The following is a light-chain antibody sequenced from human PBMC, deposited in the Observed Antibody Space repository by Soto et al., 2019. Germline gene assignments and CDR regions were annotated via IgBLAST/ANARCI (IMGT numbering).Light chain of an antibody. CDR2: GAS. V-gene: IGKV3-15*01. CDR1: QTINNN. CDR3: QHYNNGPR. J-gene: IGKJ1*01. Sequence: ETVMTQSPATLSVSPGEGATLSCRASQTINNNLAWYQQKPGQAPRLLIYGASRRATGVPARFSGSGSGTEFTLTISSLHYEDVAVYYCQHYNNGPRFGQGTKVDVK.